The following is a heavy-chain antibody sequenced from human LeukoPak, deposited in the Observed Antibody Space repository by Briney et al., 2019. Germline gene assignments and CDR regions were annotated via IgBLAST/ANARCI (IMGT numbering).Heavy chain of an antibody. Sequence: SETLSLTCTVSGGSISSYYWSWIRQPPGKGLEWIGYIYYSGSTYYNPSLKSRVTISVDTSKNQFSLKLSSVTATDTAVYYCARARSGYGGGEFDYWGQGTLVTVSS. V-gene: IGHV4-59*08. CDR3: ARARSGYGGGEFDY. CDR2: IYYSGST. CDR1: GGSISSYY. J-gene: IGHJ4*02. D-gene: IGHD5-12*01.